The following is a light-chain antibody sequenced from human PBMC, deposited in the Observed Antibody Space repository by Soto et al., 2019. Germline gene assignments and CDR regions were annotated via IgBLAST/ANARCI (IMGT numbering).Light chain of an antibody. CDR2: DAS. Sequence: DIQMTQSPSSLSASVGDRVTITCRASLAISHYLNWYQQKPGKAPKLLISDASNLQTGVPSRFSGTASCSDFTFTISSLQPEDIATYYCQHYETLPLTFGGGTKVEIK. V-gene: IGKV1-33*01. J-gene: IGKJ4*01. CDR3: QHYETLPLT. CDR1: LAISHY.